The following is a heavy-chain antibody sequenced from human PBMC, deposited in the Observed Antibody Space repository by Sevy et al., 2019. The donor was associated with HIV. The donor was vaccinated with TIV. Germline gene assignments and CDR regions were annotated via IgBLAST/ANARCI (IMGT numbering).Heavy chain of an antibody. Sequence: ASVKVSCKASGHTFSDYYIQWVRQAPGQGLEWMGWINSNSGAISYAQKFQGRVTMTSDTSISTVYMELSRLRSDDTAVYYCATEYSYDYWGQGTLATVSS. D-gene: IGHD4-4*01. V-gene: IGHV1-2*02. CDR2: INSNSGAI. CDR1: GHTFSDYY. CDR3: ATEYSYDY. J-gene: IGHJ4*02.